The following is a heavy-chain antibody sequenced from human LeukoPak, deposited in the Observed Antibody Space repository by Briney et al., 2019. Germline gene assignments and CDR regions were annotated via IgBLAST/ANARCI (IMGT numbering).Heavy chain of an antibody. D-gene: IGHD5-18*01. Sequence: GGSLRLSCAASGFTVSSNYMSWVRQAPGKGLEWVSVIYSGGSTYYADSAKGRFTISRDNSKNTLYLQMNSLRAEDTAVYYCARVIQLWLMLDYWGQGTLVTASS. V-gene: IGHV3-53*01. J-gene: IGHJ4*02. CDR3: ARVIQLWLMLDY. CDR2: IYSGGST. CDR1: GFTVSSNY.